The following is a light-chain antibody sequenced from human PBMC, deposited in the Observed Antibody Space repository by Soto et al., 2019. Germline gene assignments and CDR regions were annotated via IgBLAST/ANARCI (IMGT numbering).Light chain of an antibody. V-gene: IGKV2-30*02. CDR3: MQRIHWPWT. Sequence: DVVMTQSPLSLPVTLGQPASISCRSSQSLVHSDGNTYLNWFQQRPGQSPRRLIYKVSNRDSGVPDRFSGSGSGTDFTLKISRVEAEDVGVYYCMQRIHWPWTLGQGTKVDIK. CDR2: KVS. CDR1: QSLVHSDGNTY. J-gene: IGKJ1*01.